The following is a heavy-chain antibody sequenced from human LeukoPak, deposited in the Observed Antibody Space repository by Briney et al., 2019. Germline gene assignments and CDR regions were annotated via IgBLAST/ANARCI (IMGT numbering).Heavy chain of an antibody. D-gene: IGHD1-26*01. J-gene: IGHJ4*02. Sequence: SETLSLTCAVYGGSFSGYYWGWIRQPPGKGLEWIGSIYHSGSSYYNPSLKSRVTISVDTSKNQFSLKLSSVTAADTAVYYCARGEDTWELRRGYYFDYWGQGTLVTVSS. CDR3: ARGEDTWELRRGYYFDY. CDR2: IYHSGSS. V-gene: IGHV4-38-2*01. CDR1: GGSFSGYY.